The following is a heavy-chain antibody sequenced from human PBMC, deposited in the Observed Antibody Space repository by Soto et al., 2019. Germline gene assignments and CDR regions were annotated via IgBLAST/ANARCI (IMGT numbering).Heavy chain of an antibody. V-gene: IGHV1-69*01. J-gene: IGHJ5*02. Sequence: QVQLVQSGAEVKKPGSSVKVSCKASGGTFSSYAISWVRQAPGQGLEWMGGIIPIFGTANYAQKFQGRVTITADESTSTAYMELSSLRSEDTAVYYCARRVGVTAILIKPLNWFDPWGQGTLVTVSS. D-gene: IGHD2-21*02. CDR1: GGTFSSYA. CDR3: ARRVGVTAILIKPLNWFDP. CDR2: IIPIFGTA.